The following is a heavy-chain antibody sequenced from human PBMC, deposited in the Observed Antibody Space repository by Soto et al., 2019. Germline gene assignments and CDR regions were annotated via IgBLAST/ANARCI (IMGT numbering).Heavy chain of an antibody. CDR3: ARQITGIATAGGFDY. Sequence: QVQLVQSGAEVKKPGASVKVSCKASGYTFTSYYMHWVRQAPGQGLEWMGIINPRGGSTNYAQKFQGRVTMTRDTATSTVDRELSSLRSEDTAVYYCARQITGIATAGGFDYWGQGTLVTVSS. J-gene: IGHJ4*02. V-gene: IGHV1-46*03. CDR1: GYTFTSYY. CDR2: INPRGGST. D-gene: IGHD6-13*01.